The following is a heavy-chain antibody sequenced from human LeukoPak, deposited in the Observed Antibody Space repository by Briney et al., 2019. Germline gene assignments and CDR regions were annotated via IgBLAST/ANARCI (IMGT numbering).Heavy chain of an antibody. CDR3: AKDGDTMSGTYYYDMDV. J-gene: IGHJ6*03. CDR1: GFTFSHHG. D-gene: IGHD1-26*01. V-gene: IGHV3-30*02. CDR2: IRNDGSNH. Sequence: GGSLRLSCAASGFTFSHHGMHWVRQAPGKGLEWVAFIRNDGSNHYYADSVKGRFTISRDNSKNTLYLQMNSLRGEDTAVYYCAKDGDTMSGTYYYDMDVWGKGTTVTIS.